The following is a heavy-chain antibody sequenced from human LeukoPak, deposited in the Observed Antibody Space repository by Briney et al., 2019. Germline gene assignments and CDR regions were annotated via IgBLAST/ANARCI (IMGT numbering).Heavy chain of an antibody. CDR3: TRHDAVPVIGHGMGV. CDR1: GGSIVSYY. CDR2: FYYNGVT. D-gene: IGHD3-16*02. V-gene: IGHV4-59*08. J-gene: IGHJ6*02. Sequence: PSETLSLTCTVSGGSIVSYYWSWIRQPPGRGLEWIGYFYYNGVTNYNPSLESRVTISVDTSNNQFSLKLSSVTAADTAVYYCTRHDAVPVIGHGMGVWGQGTTVTVSS.